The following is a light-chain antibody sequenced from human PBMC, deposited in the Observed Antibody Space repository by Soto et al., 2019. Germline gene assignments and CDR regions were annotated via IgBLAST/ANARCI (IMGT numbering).Light chain of an antibody. V-gene: IGKV2-30*02. CDR1: QSLLHGDGSTY. J-gene: IGKJ5*01. CDR2: KVS. Sequence: DVVVTQSPLSLPVTLGQPASISCRSSQSLLHGDGSTYLSWFQQRPGHSPRRLLYKVSNRDSGVPDRFSGSGSGTDFTLRISRVEAEDVGFYYCMQGTHWPPTFGQGTRLEIK. CDR3: MQGTHWPPT.